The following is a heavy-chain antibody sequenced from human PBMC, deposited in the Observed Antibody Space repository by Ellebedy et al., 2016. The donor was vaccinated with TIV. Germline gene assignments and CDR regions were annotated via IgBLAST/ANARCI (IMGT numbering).Heavy chain of an antibody. CDR2: ISAYNGNT. V-gene: IGHV1-18*01. CDR1: GYTFTSYR. CDR3: ARYDSSGLLHDY. D-gene: IGHD3-22*01. J-gene: IGHJ4*02. Sequence: AASVKVSCKASGYTFTSYRIRWVRQTAGQGLEWMGWISAYNGNTNYAQKLQGRVTMTTDTSTSTAYMELRSLRYDDTAVYYCARYDSSGLLHDYWGQGTLVTVSS.